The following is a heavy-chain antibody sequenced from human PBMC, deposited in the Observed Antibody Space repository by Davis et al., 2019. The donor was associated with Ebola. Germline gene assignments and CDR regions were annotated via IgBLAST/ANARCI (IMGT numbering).Heavy chain of an antibody. Sequence: GESLKISCAASGFTFSDYWMSWVRQAPGKGLEWVANMKRDGSEENYVDSVKGRFTIFRDNTNNSLFLQMNSLRAEDTALYYCARSGSYKFDYWGQGTLVTVSS. CDR2: MKRDGSEE. CDR3: ARSGSYKFDY. V-gene: IGHV3-7*03. CDR1: GFTFSDYW. J-gene: IGHJ4*02. D-gene: IGHD1-26*01.